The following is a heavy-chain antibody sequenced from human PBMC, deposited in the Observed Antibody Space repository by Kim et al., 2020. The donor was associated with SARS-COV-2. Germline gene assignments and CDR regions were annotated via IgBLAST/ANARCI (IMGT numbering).Heavy chain of an antibody. CDR3: ARGAVSSAGGDF. V-gene: IGHV4-31*03. CDR1: GGSIISGGAY. D-gene: IGHD3-16*01. J-gene: IGHJ4*02. Sequence: SETLSLTCSVSGGSIISGGAYWNWIRQHPGRGLEWIGYIYHTGSTYSNSSLKSRVTISVDTSKNQFSLRLASVTAADTAVYYCARGAVSSAGGDFWVQGT. CDR2: IYHTGST.